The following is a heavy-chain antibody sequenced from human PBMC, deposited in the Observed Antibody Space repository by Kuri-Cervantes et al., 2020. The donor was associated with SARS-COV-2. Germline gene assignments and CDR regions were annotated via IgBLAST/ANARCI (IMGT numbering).Heavy chain of an antibody. CDR2: ISAYNGNT. D-gene: IGHD6-19*01. Sequence: DSVKVSCKASGYTFTSYGISWVRQAPGQGLEWMGWISAYNGNTNYAQKLQGRVTMTTDTSTSTAYMELRSLRSDDTAVYYCARDFGGPGYLPAVGFDYWGQGTLVTVSS. V-gene: IGHV1-18*01. J-gene: IGHJ4*02. CDR3: ARDFGGPGYLPAVGFDY. CDR1: GYTFTSYG.